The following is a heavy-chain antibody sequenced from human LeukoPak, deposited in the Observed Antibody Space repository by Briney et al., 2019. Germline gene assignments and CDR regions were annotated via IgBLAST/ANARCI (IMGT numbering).Heavy chain of an antibody. V-gene: IGHV4-59*01. CDR3: ARVHGWSQSEIYFDY. D-gene: IGHD5-24*01. CDR1: GDSISYYY. CDR2: IYYSGSTYT. Sequence: PSETLSLTCNVSGDSISYYYWGWIRQPPGKGLEWIGYIYYSGSTYTNYNPSLKSRVNISVDASKNLFSLKLSSVTAADMAVYYCARVHGWSQSEIYFDYWGQGTLVTVSS. J-gene: IGHJ4*02.